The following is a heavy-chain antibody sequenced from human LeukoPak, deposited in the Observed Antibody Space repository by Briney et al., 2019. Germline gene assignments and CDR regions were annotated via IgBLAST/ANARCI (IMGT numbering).Heavy chain of an antibody. J-gene: IGHJ6*02. V-gene: IGHV1-2*02. Sequence: ASLKDSCKASGYTLPPHHIHRVRQAPGQGLEWMGYISDRGTPKSAQKFQDRVTVTRDTSITTAYMELNRLKSDDSAVYYCARVHMGDYGMDVWGQGTTVTVSS. CDR3: ARVHMGDYGMDV. CDR2: ISDRGTP. CDR1: GYTLPPHH.